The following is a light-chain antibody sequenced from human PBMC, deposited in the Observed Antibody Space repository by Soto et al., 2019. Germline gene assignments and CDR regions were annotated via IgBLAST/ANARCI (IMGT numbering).Light chain of an antibody. J-gene: IGKJ1*01. V-gene: IGKV3-15*01. CDR3: QQYNNWPLPK. CDR2: GAS. CDR1: QSVSSN. Sequence: EIVMTQSPATLSVSPGERATLSCRASQSVSSNLAWYQQKPGQAPRLLIYGASTRATGIPARFSGSGSGTEFTLTISSLQSEDFAVYYCQQYNNWPLPKFGQGTKVEIK.